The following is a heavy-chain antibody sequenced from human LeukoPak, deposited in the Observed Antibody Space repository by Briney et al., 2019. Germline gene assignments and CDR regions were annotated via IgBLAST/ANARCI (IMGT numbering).Heavy chain of an antibody. Sequence: PGGSLRLSCAASGFTFSTYGMHWVRQAPGKGLEWVANIKQDGSEKYYVDSVKGRFTISRDNAKNSLYLQMNSLRAEDTAVYYCARGKPQRGYCSSTSCYPPYWGQGTLVTVSS. D-gene: IGHD2-2*01. CDR3: ARGKPQRGYCSSTSCYPPY. V-gene: IGHV3-7*01. J-gene: IGHJ4*02. CDR2: IKQDGSEK. CDR1: GFTFSTYG.